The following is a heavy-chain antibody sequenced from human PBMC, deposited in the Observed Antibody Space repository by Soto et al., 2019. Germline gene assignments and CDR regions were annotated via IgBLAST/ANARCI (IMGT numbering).Heavy chain of an antibody. CDR1: PGSFSGYY. V-gene: IGHV4-34*01. J-gene: IGHJ6*02. CDR2: LNHSGST. D-gene: IGHD6-13*01. CDR3: ARGVRVGSSWYYSYYGMDV. Sequence: SETLSLTCAVYPGSFSGYYWSWIRQPPGKGLERIGELNHSGSTNYNPSLKSRVTISVDTSKNQFSLKLSSVTAADTAVYYCARGVRVGSSWYYSYYGMDVWGQGTTVS.